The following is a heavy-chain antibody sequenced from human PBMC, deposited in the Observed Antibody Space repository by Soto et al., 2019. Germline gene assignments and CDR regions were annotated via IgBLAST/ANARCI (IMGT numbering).Heavy chain of an antibody. D-gene: IGHD5-12*01. Sequence: SGPTLVNPTQTLTLTCTFSGFSLSTSGMCVSWIRQPPGKALEWLALIEWDDDKYYSTSLKTRLTISKDTSKNQVVLTMTNMDPVDTATYYCARTLRDGYNEPFDYWGQGTLVTVSS. CDR2: IEWDDDK. J-gene: IGHJ4*02. V-gene: IGHV2-70*01. CDR3: ARTLRDGYNEPFDY. CDR1: GFSLSTSGMC.